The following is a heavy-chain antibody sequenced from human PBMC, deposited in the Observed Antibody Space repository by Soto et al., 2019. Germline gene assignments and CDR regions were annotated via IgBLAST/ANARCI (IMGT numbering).Heavy chain of an antibody. CDR3: ASAWGLWSGYYPVDY. CDR1: GCTFSSYW. V-gene: IGHV3-74*01. CDR2: INSDGSST. J-gene: IGHJ4*02. Sequence: GGSLRLSCAASGCTFSSYWMHWVRQAPGKGLVWVSRINSDGSSTSYADSVKGRFTISRDNAKNTLYLQMNSLRAEDTAVYYCASAWGLWSGYYPVDYWGQGTLVTVSS. D-gene: IGHD3-3*01.